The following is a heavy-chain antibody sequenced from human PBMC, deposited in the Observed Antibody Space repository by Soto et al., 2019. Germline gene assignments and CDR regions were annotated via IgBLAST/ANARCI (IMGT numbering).Heavy chain of an antibody. CDR1: AFTFSSYS. CDR3: AREADYVKWFEP. Sequence: PVESLILSSAASAFTFSSYSINCIRQAPVKVLEWVSYISSSSRNIYYADSVKGRFNIARDHAKNSLYLQMKSLRAEDTGVYYCAREADYVKWFEPWGQGTLVRVSS. V-gene: IGHV3-48*01. D-gene: IGHD4-17*01. CDR2: ISSSSRNI. J-gene: IGHJ5*02.